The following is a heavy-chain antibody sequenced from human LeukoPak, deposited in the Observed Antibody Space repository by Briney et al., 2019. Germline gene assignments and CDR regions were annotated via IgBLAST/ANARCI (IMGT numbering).Heavy chain of an antibody. D-gene: IGHD2-2*01. CDR2: ISGSGGST. Sequence: GGSLRLSCAASGFTFSSYAMSWVRQAPGKGLEWVSAISGSGGSTYYADSVKGRFTISRDNSKNTLYLQMNSLRAEDTAVYYCAEDRCSSTSCYRGIFDYWGQGTLVTVSS. CDR1: GFTFSSYA. CDR3: AEDRCSSTSCYRGIFDY. J-gene: IGHJ4*02. V-gene: IGHV3-23*01.